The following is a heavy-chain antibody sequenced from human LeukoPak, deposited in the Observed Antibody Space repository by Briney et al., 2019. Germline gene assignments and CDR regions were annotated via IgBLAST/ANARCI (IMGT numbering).Heavy chain of an antibody. D-gene: IGHD3-10*01. CDR1: GFTFSDYY. CDR2: ISSSSSYT. CDR3: ARERGSGSY. J-gene: IGHJ4*02. V-gene: IGHV3-11*06. Sequence: PGGPLRPSCAASGFTFSDYYMSWIRQAPGKGLEWVSYISSSSSYTNYADSVKGRFTISRDNAKNSLYLQMNSLRAEDTAVYYCARERGSGSYWGQGTLVTVSS.